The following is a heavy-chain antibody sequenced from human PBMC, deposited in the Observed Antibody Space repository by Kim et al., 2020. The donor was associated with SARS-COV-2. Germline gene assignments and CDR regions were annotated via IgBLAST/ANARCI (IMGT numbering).Heavy chain of an antibody. CDR3: ARQESYYDSSGYSHYFDY. D-gene: IGHD3-22*01. V-gene: IGHV4-39*07. J-gene: IGHJ4*02. CDR1: GGSISSSSYY. Sequence: SETLSLTCTVSGGSISSSSYYWGWIRQPPGKGLEWIGSIYYSGSTYYNPSLKSRVTISVDTSKNQFSLKLSSVTAADTAVYYCARQESYYDSSGYSHYFDYWGQGTLVTVSS. CDR2: IYYSGST.